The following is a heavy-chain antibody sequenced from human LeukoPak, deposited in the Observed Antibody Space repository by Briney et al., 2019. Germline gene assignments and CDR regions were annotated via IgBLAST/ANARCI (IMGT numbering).Heavy chain of an antibody. V-gene: IGHV6-1*01. CDR3: ARAKFDWNHDGSLGY. J-gene: IGHJ4*02. Sequence: SQTLSLTFAFSGDSVSSNSAAWNWIRQSPSRGLEWLGRTYYRSKWYNDYAVSVKSRITINPDTSKNQFSLQLNSVTPEDTAVYYCARAKFDWNHDGSLGYWGQGTLVTVSS. CDR1: GDSVSSNSAA. CDR2: TYYRSKWYN. D-gene: IGHD3-9*01.